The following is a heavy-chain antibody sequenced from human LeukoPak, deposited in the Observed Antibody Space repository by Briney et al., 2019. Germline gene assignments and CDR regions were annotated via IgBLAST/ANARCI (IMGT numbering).Heavy chain of an antibody. Sequence: GGSLRLSCAASGFTFSSYGMHWVRQAPGKGLEWVAFIRYDGSNKYYADSVKGRFTISRDNSKNTLYLQMNSLRAEDTAVYYCAKEYCSGGSCPYYYYYMDVWGKGTTVTISS. V-gene: IGHV3-30*02. J-gene: IGHJ6*03. CDR2: IRYDGSNK. CDR1: GFTFSSYG. CDR3: AKEYCSGGSCPYYYYYMDV. D-gene: IGHD2-15*01.